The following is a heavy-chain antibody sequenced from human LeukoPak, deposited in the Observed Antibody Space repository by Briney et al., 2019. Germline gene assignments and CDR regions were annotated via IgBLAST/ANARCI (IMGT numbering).Heavy chain of an antibody. J-gene: IGHJ5*02. V-gene: IGHV3-23*01. CDR3: AKGGYTTSFDP. CDR1: GFTFSEYS. CDR2: IRSNGRDT. Sequence: GGSLRLSCAASGFTFSEYSMSWVRQAPGKGLEWVSNIRSNGRDTYYTDSVKGRITISRDNSKNTLYLEMNSLRAEDTAVYYCAKGGYTTSFDPWGQGTLVTVSS. D-gene: IGHD2-15*01.